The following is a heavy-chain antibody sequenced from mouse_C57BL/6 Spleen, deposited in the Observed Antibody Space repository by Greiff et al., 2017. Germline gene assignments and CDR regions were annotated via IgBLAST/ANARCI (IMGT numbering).Heavy chain of an antibody. CDR3: ARRENYDYDAFAY. J-gene: IGHJ3*01. CDR2: IYWDDDK. CDR1: GFSLSTSGMG. Sequence: QVTLKESGPGILQSSQTLSLTCSFSGFSLSTSGMGVSWIRQPSGKGLEWLAHIYWDDDKRYNPSLKSRLTISKDTSRNQVFLKITSVDTADTATYYCARRENYDYDAFAYWGQGTLVTVSA. D-gene: IGHD2-4*01. V-gene: IGHV8-12*01.